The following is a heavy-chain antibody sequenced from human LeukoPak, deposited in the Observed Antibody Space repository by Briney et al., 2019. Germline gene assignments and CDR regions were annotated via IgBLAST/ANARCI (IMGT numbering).Heavy chain of an antibody. CDR2: IYYNGYT. Sequence: SETLSLTCTVSGRSIGTYYWSWIRQPPGKGLEWIGYIYYNGYTDYNPSLKSRVNISVDTSKNQFSLKLSAVTAADTAVYYCARGGYSSGWLLPWGQGTLVTVSS. V-gene: IGHV4-59*12. J-gene: IGHJ5*02. CDR1: GRSIGTYY. D-gene: IGHD6-19*01. CDR3: ARGGYSSGWLLP.